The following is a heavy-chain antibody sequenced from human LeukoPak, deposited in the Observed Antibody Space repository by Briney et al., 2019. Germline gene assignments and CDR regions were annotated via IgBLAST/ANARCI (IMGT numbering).Heavy chain of an antibody. CDR3: AKVRMSGYDREAFDI. D-gene: IGHD5-12*01. CDR2: ISSNGGST. CDR1: GFTFSSYA. J-gene: IGHJ3*02. Sequence: GGSLRLSCAASGFTFSSYAMHWVRQAPGKGLEYVSAISSNGGSTYYANSVKGRFTISRDNAKNSLYLQMNSLRAEDTAVYYCAKVRMSGYDREAFDIWGQGTMVTVSS. V-gene: IGHV3-64*01.